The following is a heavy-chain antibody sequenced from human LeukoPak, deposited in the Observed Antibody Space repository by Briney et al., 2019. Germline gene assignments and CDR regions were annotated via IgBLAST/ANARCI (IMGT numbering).Heavy chain of an antibody. CDR1: GFTFSSYA. Sequence: PGGSLRLSCAASGFTFSSYAMSWVRQAPGKGLEWVSAISGSGSTIYYADSVKGRFTISRDNAKNSLYLQMNSLRAEDTAVYYCAGAGYSSGWYRTKYDYWGQGTLVTVSS. CDR2: ISGSGSTI. D-gene: IGHD6-19*01. CDR3: AGAGYSSGWYRTKYDY. J-gene: IGHJ4*02. V-gene: IGHV3-48*03.